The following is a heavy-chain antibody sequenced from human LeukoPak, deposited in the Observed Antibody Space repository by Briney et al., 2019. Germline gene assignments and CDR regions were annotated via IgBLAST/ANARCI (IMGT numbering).Heavy chain of an antibody. J-gene: IGHJ4*02. V-gene: IGHV4-59*01. CDR3: ARGGYSYGYSGPYYFDY. CDR2: IYYSGST. CDR1: GSSISSYY. Sequence: PETLSLTCTVSGSSISSYYWSWIRQPPGKGLEWIGYIYYSGSTNYNPSLKSRVTISVDTSKNQFSLKLSSVTAADTAVYYCARGGYSYGYSGPYYFDYWGQGTLVTVSS. D-gene: IGHD5-18*01.